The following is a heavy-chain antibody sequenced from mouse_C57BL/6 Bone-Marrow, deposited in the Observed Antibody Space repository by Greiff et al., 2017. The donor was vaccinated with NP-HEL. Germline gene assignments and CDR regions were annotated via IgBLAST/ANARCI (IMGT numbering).Heavy chain of an antibody. CDR2: ISDGGSYT. J-gene: IGHJ1*03. V-gene: IGHV5-4*01. Sequence: EVKLMESGGGLVKPGGSLKLSCAASGFTFSSYAMSWVRQTPEKRLEWVATISDGGSYTYYPDNVKGRFTISRDNAKNNLYLQMSHLKSEDTAMYYCAREPDCYPHYWYFDVWGTGTTVTVSS. CDR3: AREPDCYPHYWYFDV. CDR1: GFTFSSYA. D-gene: IGHD2-3*01.